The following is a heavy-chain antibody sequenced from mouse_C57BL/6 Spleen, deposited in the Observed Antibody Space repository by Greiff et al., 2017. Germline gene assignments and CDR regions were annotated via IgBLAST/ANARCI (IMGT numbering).Heavy chain of an antibody. Sequence: QVQLKQSGAELARPGASVKLSCKASGYTFTSYGISWVKQRTGQGLEWIGEIYPRSGNTYYNEKFKGKATLTADKSSSTAYMELRSLTSEDSAVYFCARGAYYYGSRDYFDYWGQGTTLTVSS. V-gene: IGHV1-81*01. D-gene: IGHD1-1*01. CDR3: ARGAYYYGSRDYFDY. CDR2: IYPRSGNT. CDR1: GYTFTSYG. J-gene: IGHJ2*01.